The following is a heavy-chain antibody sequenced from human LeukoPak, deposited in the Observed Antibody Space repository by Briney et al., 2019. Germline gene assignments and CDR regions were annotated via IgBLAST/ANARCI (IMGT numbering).Heavy chain of an antibody. CDR2: TRYDGSNK. CDR1: GFTFSSYG. D-gene: IGHD2-8*01. CDR3: AKDRCSNGVGCYYYYMDV. J-gene: IGHJ6*03. V-gene: IGHV3-30*02. Sequence: GGSLRLSCAASGFTFSSYGMYWVRQAPGKGLEWVAFTRYDGSNKYYADSVKGRFTISRDNSKNTLYLKMNSLRAEDTAVYYCAKDRCSNGVGCYYYYMDVWGKGTTVTISS.